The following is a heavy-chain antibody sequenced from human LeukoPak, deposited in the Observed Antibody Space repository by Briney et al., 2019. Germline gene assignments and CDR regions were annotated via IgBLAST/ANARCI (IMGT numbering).Heavy chain of an antibody. J-gene: IGHJ4*02. V-gene: IGHV3-23*01. CDR3: AQYRSAWSFEH. CDR2: ISGNGGST. CDR1: GFTFSSYA. D-gene: IGHD6-13*01. Sequence: GGSLRLSCAASGFTFSSYARIWVRQAPGKGLEWVSAISGNGGSTNYADSVKGRFTISRDNSKNTLYLQVNSLRAEDTAVYYCAQYRSAWSFEHWGRGTLVTVSS.